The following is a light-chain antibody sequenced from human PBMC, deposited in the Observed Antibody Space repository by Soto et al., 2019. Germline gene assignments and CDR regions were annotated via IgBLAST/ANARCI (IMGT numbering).Light chain of an antibody. CDR2: EVS. Sequence: QSVLTQPRSVSGSPGQSVTISCTGTSSDVGNYNYVSWYQQHPGKAPKVMIYEVSNRPSGVSNRFSGSKSGNTASLTISGLQAEDEADYYCSSYTSSSTPVVFGGGTKLTVL. CDR1: SSDVGNYNY. V-gene: IGLV2-14*01. CDR3: SSYTSSSTPVV. J-gene: IGLJ2*01.